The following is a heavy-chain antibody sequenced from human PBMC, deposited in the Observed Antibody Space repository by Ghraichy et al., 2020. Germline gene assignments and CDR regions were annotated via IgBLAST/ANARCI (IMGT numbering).Heavy chain of an antibody. CDR1: GGSISSYY. CDR3: ARVFGIVTQGDNWFDP. J-gene: IGHJ5*02. CDR2: IYYSGST. Sequence: SQTLSLTCTVSGGSISSYYWSWIRQPPGKGLEWIGYIYYSGSTNYNPSLKSRVTISVDTSKNQFSLKLSSVTAADTAVYYCARVFGIVTQGDNWFDPWGQGTLVTVSS. V-gene: IGHV4-59*01. D-gene: IGHD3-22*01.